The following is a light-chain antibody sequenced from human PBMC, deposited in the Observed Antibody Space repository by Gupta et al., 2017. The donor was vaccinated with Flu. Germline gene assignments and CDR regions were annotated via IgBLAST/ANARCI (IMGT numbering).Light chain of an antibody. CDR2: SAS. Sequence: PSSLSASVGDRVTITCRASQDIMNWLAWYQQKPDEAPKALIFSASRLQYGVPSRFSGSGSGTDFTLTINNLQPEDFATYFCQQYNFYPLTFGGGTXVEIK. V-gene: IGKV1D-16*01. CDR1: QDIMNW. CDR3: QQYNFYPLT. J-gene: IGKJ4*01.